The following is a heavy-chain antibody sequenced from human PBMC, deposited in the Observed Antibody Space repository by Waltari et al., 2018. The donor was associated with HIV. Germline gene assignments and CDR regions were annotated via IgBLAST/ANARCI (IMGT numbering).Heavy chain of an antibody. Sequence: EVQLVESGGGLVQPGGSLRLSCAAYGLTFRTYPMHWVRQAPGKGLEYLSAITSDGDTTYYVNSVKGRFTISRDNSKNTLYLQMGSLRAEDMAVFYCVRDSSGYYGHFDYWGQGTLVTVSS. V-gene: IGHV3-64*01. CDR2: ITSDGDTT. CDR3: VRDSSGYYGHFDY. CDR1: GLTFRTYP. D-gene: IGHD6-19*01. J-gene: IGHJ4*02.